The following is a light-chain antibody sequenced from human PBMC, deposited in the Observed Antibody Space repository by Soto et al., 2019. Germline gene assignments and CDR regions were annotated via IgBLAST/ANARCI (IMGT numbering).Light chain of an antibody. Sequence: DIQMTQSPSSLSASVGDRVTITCQASHDITSLLNWYQHKPGRAPKLLIYDASILEAGVPTRFSGSGSGTHFTFTISCLQPDDVATYYCQQYNSYSQFTFGPGTKVDIK. CDR2: DAS. J-gene: IGKJ3*01. CDR1: HDITSL. V-gene: IGKV1-33*01. CDR3: QQYNSYSQFT.